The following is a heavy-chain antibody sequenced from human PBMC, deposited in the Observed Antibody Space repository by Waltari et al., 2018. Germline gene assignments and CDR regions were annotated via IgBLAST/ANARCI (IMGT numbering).Heavy chain of an antibody. Sequence: EVQLVESGGCLVQPGGSLRFSCAACRSTFSCYWTCWVRQAPGMGLEWVASIKKDGSEKYYVDSVKGRFTISRDNAKNSLYLQMNSLRAEDTAVYYCATAEMVPLDAFDIWGQRTMVTVSS. CDR2: IKKDGSEK. V-gene: IGHV3-7*01. J-gene: IGHJ3*02. CDR3: ATAEMVPLDAFDI. CDR1: RSTFSCYW. D-gene: IGHD6-13*01.